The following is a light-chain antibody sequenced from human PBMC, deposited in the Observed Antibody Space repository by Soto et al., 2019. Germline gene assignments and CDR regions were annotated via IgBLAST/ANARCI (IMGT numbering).Light chain of an antibody. CDR2: SAS. CDR3: QQLYTLPFT. V-gene: IGKV1-9*01. CDR1: QGISRS. J-gene: IGKJ5*01. Sequence: DIQLTQSPSFLSASVGDRVTITCQASQGISRSLAWYQQKPGKAPKLLIYSASSLQSGVPSRFSGSGSGTEFTLTISGLLPEDFAAYHCQQLYTLPFTFGQGTRLEIK.